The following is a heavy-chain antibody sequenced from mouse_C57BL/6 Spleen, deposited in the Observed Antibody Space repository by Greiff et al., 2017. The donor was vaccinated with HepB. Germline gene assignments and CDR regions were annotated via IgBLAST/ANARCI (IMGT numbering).Heavy chain of an antibody. D-gene: IGHD1-1*01. CDR1: GYTFTSYW. J-gene: IGHJ2*01. V-gene: IGHV1-69*01. CDR2: IDPSDSYT. CDR3: ARSGAYGSSPYYFDY. Sequence: QVQLKQSGAELVMPGASVKLSCKASGYTFTSYWMHWVKQRPGQGLEWIGEIDPSDSYTNYNQKFKGKSTLTVDKSSSTAYMQLSSLTSEDSAVYYCARSGAYGSSPYYFDYWGQGTTLTVSS.